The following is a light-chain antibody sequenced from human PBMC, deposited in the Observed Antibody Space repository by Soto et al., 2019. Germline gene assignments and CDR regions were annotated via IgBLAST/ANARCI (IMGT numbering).Light chain of an antibody. V-gene: IGLV2-14*01. CDR2: EVI. J-gene: IGLJ2*01. Sequence: QSALTQPASVSGSLGQSITISCTGTSSDIGGHNYVSWYQLHPGKAPKVLIFEVIKRPSGVSTRFSGSKSGNMASLTISGLRPEDEGDYHCSSFTSTSTVILGGGTKLTVL. CDR3: SSFTSTSTVI. CDR1: SSDIGGHNY.